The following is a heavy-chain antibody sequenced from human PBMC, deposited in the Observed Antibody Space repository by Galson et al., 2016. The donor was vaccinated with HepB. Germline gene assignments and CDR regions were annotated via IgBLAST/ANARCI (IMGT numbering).Heavy chain of an antibody. V-gene: IGHV3-11*03. Sequence: SLRLSCAASGFTFSDYYMSWIRQAPGKGLEWVSYISSSSSYTNYADSVKGRFTISRDNAKNSLYLQMNSLRAEDTAVYCCARSPYYYGSGGMDVWGQGTTVTVSS. CDR1: GFTFSDYY. CDR2: ISSSSSYT. D-gene: IGHD3-10*01. J-gene: IGHJ6*02. CDR3: ARSPYYYGSGGMDV.